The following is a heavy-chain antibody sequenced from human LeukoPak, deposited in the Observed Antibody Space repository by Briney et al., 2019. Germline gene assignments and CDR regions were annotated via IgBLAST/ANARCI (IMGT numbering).Heavy chain of an antibody. CDR1: GFTFSSYA. CDR3: AKGNKFGYCSSTSCYRKSLYYYYYYYMDV. D-gene: IGHD2-2*03. Sequence: GGSLRLSCAASGFTFSSYAMSWVRQAPGKGLEWVSAISGSGGSTYYADSVKGRVTISRDNSKNTLYLQMKSLRAEDTAVYYCAKGNKFGYCSSTSCYRKSLYYYYYYYMDVWGKGTTVTVSS. V-gene: IGHV3-23*01. J-gene: IGHJ6*03. CDR2: ISGSGGST.